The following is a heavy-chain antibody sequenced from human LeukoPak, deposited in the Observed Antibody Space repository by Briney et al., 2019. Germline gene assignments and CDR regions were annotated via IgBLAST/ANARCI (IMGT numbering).Heavy chain of an antibody. CDR3: AGGISLWNGDY. CDR2: IKPDGSDK. J-gene: IGHJ4*02. CDR1: GFTFSNDW. D-gene: IGHD1-1*01. Sequence: PGGSLRLSCVVSGFTFSNDWMTWVRQAPGKGLEWVANIKPDGSDKYYVDSVKGRFTISRDNAENSLYLQMNPLRAEDTAVFLCAGGISLWNGDYWGQGTLVSVSS. V-gene: IGHV3-7*01.